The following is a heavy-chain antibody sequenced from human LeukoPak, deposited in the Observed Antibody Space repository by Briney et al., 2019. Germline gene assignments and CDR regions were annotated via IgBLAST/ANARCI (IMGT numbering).Heavy chain of an antibody. CDR2: IYSGGST. V-gene: IGHV3-53*01. CDR3: AVKYYYDSSGYFDFDY. J-gene: IGHJ4*02. D-gene: IGHD3-22*01. Sequence: GGSRRLSCAASGFTVSSNYMSWVRQAPGKGLEWVSVIYSGGSTYYADSVKGRFTISRDNSKNTLYLQMNSLRAEDTAVYYCAVKYYYDSSGYFDFDYWGQGTLVTVSS. CDR1: GFTVSSNY.